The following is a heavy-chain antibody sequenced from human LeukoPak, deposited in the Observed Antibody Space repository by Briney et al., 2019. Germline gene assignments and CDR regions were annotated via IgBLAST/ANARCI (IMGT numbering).Heavy chain of an antibody. J-gene: IGHJ4*02. V-gene: IGHV3-74*01. D-gene: IGHD4-23*01. CDR2: ISSDGGST. CDR3: ARRTTAVVTGDY. Sequence: PGGSLRLSCVSSGFIFIDYYMHWVRQAPGKGLVWVSRISSDGGSTNYADSVKGRFTISRDNAKNTLYLQINSLTAEDTAVYYCARRTTAVVTGDYWGLGTLVTVSS. CDR1: GFIFIDYY.